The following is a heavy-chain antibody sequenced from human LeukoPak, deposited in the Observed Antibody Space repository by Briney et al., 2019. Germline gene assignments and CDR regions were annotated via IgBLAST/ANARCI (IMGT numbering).Heavy chain of an antibody. Sequence: ASVKVSCKASGYTFTSYYMHWVRQPPGQGLEWMGIINPSGGSTSYAQKFQGRVTMTRDTSTSTVYMELSSLRSEDTAVYYCYCGGDIGGFDYWGQGTLVTVSS. CDR3: YCGGDIGGFDY. D-gene: IGHD2-21*02. CDR1: GYTFTSYY. J-gene: IGHJ4*02. V-gene: IGHV1-46*01. CDR2: INPSGGST.